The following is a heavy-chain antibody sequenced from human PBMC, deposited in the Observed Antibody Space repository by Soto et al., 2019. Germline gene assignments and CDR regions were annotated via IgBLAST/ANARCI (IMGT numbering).Heavy chain of an antibody. V-gene: IGHV4-31*03. CDR2: IYHSGST. CDR1: GGSISSGDYY. J-gene: IGHJ4*02. D-gene: IGHD1-26*01. Sequence: PSETLSLTCTVSGGSISSGDYYWSWVRQHPGKGLEWIGYIYHSGSTYYNPSLKSRVTISVDTSKNQFSLKLNSVTAADTVVYYCARRYGSAIDYWGQGTLVTVSS. CDR3: ARRYGSAIDY.